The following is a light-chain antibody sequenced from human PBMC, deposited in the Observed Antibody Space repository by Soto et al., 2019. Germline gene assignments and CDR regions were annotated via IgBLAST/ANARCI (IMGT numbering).Light chain of an antibody. Sequence: DIQMTQSPSTLSASVGDRVTITCRASQSISSWLAWYQQKPGKAPKLLIYKASSLESGVPSRFSGSGSGTEFTLTISSLQPDDFATYYCQHLSTFPITFGQGTRLEIK. CDR3: QHLSTFPIT. V-gene: IGKV1-5*03. J-gene: IGKJ5*01. CDR1: QSISSW. CDR2: KAS.